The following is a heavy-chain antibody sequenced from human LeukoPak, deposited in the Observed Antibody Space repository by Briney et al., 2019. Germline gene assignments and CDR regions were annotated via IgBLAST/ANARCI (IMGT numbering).Heavy chain of an antibody. J-gene: IGHJ5*02. V-gene: IGHV1-69*13. Sequence: GASVKVSCKASGGTFSSYAISWVRQAPGQGLEWMGGIIPIFGTANYAQKFQGRVTITADESTSTAYMELSSLRSEDTAVYYCAVKVVAAPGWFDPWGQGTLVTVSS. CDR1: GGTFSSYA. CDR2: IIPIFGTA. CDR3: AVKVVAAPGWFDP. D-gene: IGHD2-15*01.